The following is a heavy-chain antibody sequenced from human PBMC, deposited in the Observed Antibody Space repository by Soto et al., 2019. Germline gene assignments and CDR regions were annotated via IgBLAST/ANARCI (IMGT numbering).Heavy chain of an antibody. Sequence: GGSLRLSCAASGFTFSSYVMHWVRQSPGKGLEWVAVIWYDGSNKYYADSVKGRFTISRDNSKNTLYLQMNSLRAEDTAVYYCARDLGGAVAGEYYFDYWGQGTLVTVSS. D-gene: IGHD6-19*01. CDR3: ARDLGGAVAGEYYFDY. V-gene: IGHV3-33*01. CDR2: IWYDGSNK. CDR1: GFTFSSYV. J-gene: IGHJ4*02.